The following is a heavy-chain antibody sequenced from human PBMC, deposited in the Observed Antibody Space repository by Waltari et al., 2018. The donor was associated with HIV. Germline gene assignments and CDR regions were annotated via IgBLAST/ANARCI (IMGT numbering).Heavy chain of an antibody. Sequence: QVQLVESGGGVVQPGRSLRLSCAASGFTFSNFATHWVRQAPGKGLEWVAVIWYDGDNKYYADSVKGRFTISRDNSKNTLYLQMNSLRVEDTAVYYCARGGYYYDISGYYHYWGQGTLVTVSS. D-gene: IGHD3-22*01. V-gene: IGHV3-33*01. CDR3: ARGGYYYDISGYYHY. CDR1: GFTFSNFA. J-gene: IGHJ4*02. CDR2: IWYDGDNK.